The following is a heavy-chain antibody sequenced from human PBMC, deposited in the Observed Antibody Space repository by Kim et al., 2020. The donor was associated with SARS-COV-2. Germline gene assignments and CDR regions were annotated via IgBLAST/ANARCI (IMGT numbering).Heavy chain of an antibody. Sequence: GGSLRLSCAASGFNFNIYSMNWVRQAPGKGLDWVSYITGGGETIHYADSVKGRFTISRDNGKNSLFLQMNSLRDEDTAVYYCTNGIQHPFGYWGQGILVTVSS. CDR3: TNGIQHPFGY. V-gene: IGHV3-48*02. J-gene: IGHJ4*02. CDR2: ITGGGETI. D-gene: IGHD5-18*01. CDR1: GFNFNIYS.